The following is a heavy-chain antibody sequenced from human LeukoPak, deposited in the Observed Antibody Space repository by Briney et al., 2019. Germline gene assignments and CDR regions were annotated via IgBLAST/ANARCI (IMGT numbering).Heavy chain of an antibody. CDR3: AKAARYDSNSWDY. J-gene: IGHJ4*02. Sequence: PGGSLRLSCAASGFTFGDYAMHWVRQAPGKGLEWVSGISWNSGSIGYADSVKGRLTISRDNAKNSLYLQMNSLRAEDTALYYCAKAARYDSNSWDYWGQGTLVTVSS. CDR2: ISWNSGSI. CDR1: GFTFGDYA. V-gene: IGHV3-9*01. D-gene: IGHD3-22*01.